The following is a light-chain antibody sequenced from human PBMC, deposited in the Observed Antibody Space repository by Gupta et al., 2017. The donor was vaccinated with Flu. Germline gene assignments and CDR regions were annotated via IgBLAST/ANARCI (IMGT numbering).Light chain of an antibody. CDR3: QSYDSSLSGWV. V-gene: IGLV1-40*01. Sequence: QSVLTQPPSVSGAPGQRVTISCTGSSSNIGAGYDVHWYQQRPGTAPKVLIYGNSNRPSGVPDRFSGSKSGTSASLAITGLQAEDEAGYYCQSYDSSLSGWVFGGGTKLTVL. CDR1: SSNIGAGYD. J-gene: IGLJ3*02. CDR2: GNS.